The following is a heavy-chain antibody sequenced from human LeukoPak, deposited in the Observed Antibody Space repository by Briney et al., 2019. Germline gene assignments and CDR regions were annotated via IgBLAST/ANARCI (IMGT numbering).Heavy chain of an antibody. V-gene: IGHV4-30-4*01. D-gene: IGHD1-1*01. CDR1: GGSISSGDYY. Sequence: SETLSLTCTVSGGSISSGDYYWSWIRQPPGTGLEWIGYIYYSGSTYYNPSLKSRVTISVDTSKNQFSLKLSSVTAADTAVYYCARVTTVLAFDIWGQGTMVTVSS. J-gene: IGHJ3*02. CDR2: IYYSGST. CDR3: ARVTTVLAFDI.